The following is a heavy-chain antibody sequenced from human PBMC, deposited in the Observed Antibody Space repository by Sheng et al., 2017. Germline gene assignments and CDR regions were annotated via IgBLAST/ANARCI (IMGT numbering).Heavy chain of an antibody. D-gene: IGHD2-2*01. CDR1: GYTFTSYG. J-gene: IGHJ1*01. Sequence: QVQLVQSGAEVKKPGASVKVSCKASGYTFTSYGISWVRQAPGQGLEWMGWISAYNGNTNYAQKLQGRVTMTTDTSTSTAYMELRSLRSDDTAVYYCARQYRYCSSTSCSQALYFQHWGQGTLVTVSS. V-gene: IGHV1-18*01. CDR3: ARQYRYCSSTSCSQALYFQH. CDR2: ISAYNGNT.